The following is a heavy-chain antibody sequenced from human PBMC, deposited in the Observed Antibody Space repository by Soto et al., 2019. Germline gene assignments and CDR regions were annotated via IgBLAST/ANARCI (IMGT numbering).Heavy chain of an antibody. CDR3: VSWVSAHFDY. J-gene: IGHJ4*01. D-gene: IGHD2-8*01. V-gene: IGHV3-23*01. Sequence: EVLLLESGGGLVQPGGSLGLSCAASGFTFDSPYSHGMSWVRQSPGKGPEGVSTISSNGANTHYAESVKGRLTISKDASRNTVYLHMNSLRAEDTATYFCVSWVSAHFDYWGHGTPVTVSS. CDR2: ISSNGANT. CDR1: GFTFDSPYSHG.